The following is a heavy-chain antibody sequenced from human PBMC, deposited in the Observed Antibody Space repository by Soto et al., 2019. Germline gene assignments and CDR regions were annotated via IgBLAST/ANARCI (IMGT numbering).Heavy chain of an antibody. J-gene: IGHJ4*02. D-gene: IGHD2-21*02. V-gene: IGHV1-69*13. CDR3: ASSNTVVTPRFDY. CDR1: GGTFSSYA. CDR2: IIPIFGTA. Sequence: ASVKVSCKASGGTFSSYAISWVRQAPGQGLEWMGGIIPIFGTANYAQKFQGRVTITADESTSTAYMELSSLRSEDTAVYYCASSNTVVTPRFDYWGQGTLVTVSS.